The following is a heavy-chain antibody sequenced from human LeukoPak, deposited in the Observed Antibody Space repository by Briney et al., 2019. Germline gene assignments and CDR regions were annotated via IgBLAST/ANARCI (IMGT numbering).Heavy chain of an antibody. V-gene: IGHV3-7*01. D-gene: IGHD3-3*01. Sequence: GGSLRLSCAASGFTFSRYWMSWVRQAPGKGLEWVANIKQDGCEKYYVDSVKGRFTISRDNAKNSLYLQMNSLRAEDTAVYYCARLREIPVFGVVTKSTSYFDYWGQGTLVTVSS. CDR2: IKQDGCEK. J-gene: IGHJ4*02. CDR1: GFTFSRYW. CDR3: ARLREIPVFGVVTKSTSYFDY.